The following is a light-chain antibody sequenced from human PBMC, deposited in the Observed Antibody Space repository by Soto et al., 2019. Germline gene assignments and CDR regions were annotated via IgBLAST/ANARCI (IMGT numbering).Light chain of an antibody. Sequence: QSALTQPPSASGSPGQSITISCTGTSSDVGSYNLVSWYQQHPGKAPKLMIYEGSKRPSGVSNRFSGSKSGNTASLTISGLQAEDEADYYCCSYAGSSTSPYVFGAGTKVTVL. J-gene: IGLJ1*01. CDR1: SSDVGSYNL. CDR2: EGS. CDR3: CSYAGSSTSPYV. V-gene: IGLV2-23*01.